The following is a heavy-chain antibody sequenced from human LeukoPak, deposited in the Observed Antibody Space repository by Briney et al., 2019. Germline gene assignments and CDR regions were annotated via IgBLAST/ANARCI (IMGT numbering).Heavy chain of an antibody. V-gene: IGHV3-20*04. CDR3: ARAKGDCRSTSCYVDY. J-gene: IGHJ4*02. CDR2: ITWNGGRT. Sequence: GGSLRLSCAASGFSFDDFAMMWVRQAPGKGLEWVSVITWNGGRTAYGDSVKGRFTISRDNAKNSLYLQMNSLRVEDTALFYCARAKGDCRSTSCYVDYWGQGTLVTVSS. CDR1: GFSFDDFA. D-gene: IGHD2-2*01.